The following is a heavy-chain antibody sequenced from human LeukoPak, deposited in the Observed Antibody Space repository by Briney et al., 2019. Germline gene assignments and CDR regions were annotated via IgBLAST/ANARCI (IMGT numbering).Heavy chain of an antibody. V-gene: IGHV3-66*01. CDR3: ARDRAASARFDP. Sequence: PGGSLRLSCAASGFTVSSNYMSWVRQAPGKGLEWVSVIYSGGSTYYAGSVKGRFTISRDNSKNTLYLQMNSLRAEDTAVYYCARDRAASARFDPWGQGTLVTVSS. CDR2: IYSGGST. CDR1: GFTVSSNY. J-gene: IGHJ5*02. D-gene: IGHD6-25*01.